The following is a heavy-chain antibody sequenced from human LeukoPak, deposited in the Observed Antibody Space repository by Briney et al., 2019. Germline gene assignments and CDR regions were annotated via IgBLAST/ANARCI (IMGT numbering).Heavy chain of an antibody. J-gene: IGHJ4*02. CDR1: GFTFDDYA. CDR2: ISWNSGSI. V-gene: IGHV3-9*01. D-gene: IGHD3-22*01. CDR3: AKGSRYDSSGSIDY. Sequence: GGSLRLSCAASGFTFDDYAMHWVRQAPGKGLEWVSGISWNSGSIGYADSVKGRFTISRDNAKNSLYVQMSSLRAEDTAFYYCAKGSRYDSSGSIDYWGQGSLVTVSS.